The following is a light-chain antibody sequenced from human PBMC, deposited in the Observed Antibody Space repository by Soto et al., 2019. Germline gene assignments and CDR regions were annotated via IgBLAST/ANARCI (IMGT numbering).Light chain of an antibody. CDR1: SSDIGPYNY. V-gene: IGLV2-14*01. CDR2: EVT. Sequence: QSVRTQPASVSGSPGQSITISCIGTSSDIGPYNYVSWYQQHPDKAPKLILYEVTNRPSGASDRFSGSKSGNAAFLTISGLQAEDEADYYCSSYSGSATPYVFGTGTKVTVL. J-gene: IGLJ1*01. CDR3: SSYSGSATPYV.